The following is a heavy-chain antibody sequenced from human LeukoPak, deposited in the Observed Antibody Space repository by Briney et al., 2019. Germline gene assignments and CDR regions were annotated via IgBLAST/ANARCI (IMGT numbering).Heavy chain of an antibody. D-gene: IGHD5-18*01. CDR1: GFTFSSYA. V-gene: IGHV3-23*01. Sequence: GGSLRLSCAASGFTFSSYAMSWVRQAPGKGLEWVSAISGSGGSTYYTDSVKGRFTISRDNSKNTLYLQMNSLRAEDTAVYYCAKEYRGYSYGEVDYWGQGTLVTVSS. CDR3: AKEYRGYSYGEVDY. J-gene: IGHJ4*02. CDR2: ISGSGGST.